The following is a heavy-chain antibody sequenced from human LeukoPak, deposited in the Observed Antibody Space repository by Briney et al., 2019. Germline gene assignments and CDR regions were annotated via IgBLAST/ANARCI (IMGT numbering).Heavy chain of an antibody. CDR2: IIPILGIA. CDR3: AAVAGDDGFDP. Sequence: ASVKVSCKASGGTFSSYAISWVRQAPGQGLEWMGRIIPILGIANYAQKFQGRVTMTRDTSTSTVYMELSSLRSEDTAVYYCAAVAGDDGFDPWGQGTLVTVSS. D-gene: IGHD6-19*01. CDR1: GGTFSSYA. V-gene: IGHV1-69*04. J-gene: IGHJ5*02.